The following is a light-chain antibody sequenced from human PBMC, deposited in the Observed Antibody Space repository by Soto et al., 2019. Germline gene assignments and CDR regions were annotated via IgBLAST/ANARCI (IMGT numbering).Light chain of an antibody. V-gene: IGLV2-23*02. J-gene: IGLJ2*01. CDR3: CSYAGSSTVV. CDR1: SSDVGSYNL. Sequence: QSALTQPASVSGSPGQSITISCTGTSSDVGSYNLVSWYQQHPGKAPKLMIYEVSKRPSGVSKRFSGSKSGNTASLTNSGLQAEDEADYYCCSYAGSSTVVFGGGTELTVL. CDR2: EVS.